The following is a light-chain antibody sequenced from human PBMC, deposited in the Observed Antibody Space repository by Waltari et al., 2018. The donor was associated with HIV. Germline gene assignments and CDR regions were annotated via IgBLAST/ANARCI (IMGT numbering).Light chain of an antibody. J-gene: IGLJ2*01. CDR1: SSDVWSYNL. CDR3: CSYASTTDTYVV. CDR2: EVS. Sequence: QSALTQPASVSGSPGQSITISCTGTSSDVWSYNLVSWYQQHPGKAPKLIIYEVSKRPAGVAKRLSGSKSGSTASLTISGRQPEDEADYCCCSYASTTDTYVVFGGGTKLTVL. V-gene: IGLV2-23*02.